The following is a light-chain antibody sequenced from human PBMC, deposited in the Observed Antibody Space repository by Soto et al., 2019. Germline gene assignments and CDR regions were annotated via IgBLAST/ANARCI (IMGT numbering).Light chain of an antibody. J-gene: IGKJ4*01. CDR2: YAS. V-gene: IGKV3-11*01. Sequence: VLTQSPATLSLSLGDRATLSCRASQTVSRYLAWYQQKPGQAPRLLIYYASNRDTGIPARFSGSGSGTDYSLTISSLEPADVSVYYYQQRSTWPLITFGGGTQVEI. CDR1: QTVSRY. CDR3: QQRSTWPLIT.